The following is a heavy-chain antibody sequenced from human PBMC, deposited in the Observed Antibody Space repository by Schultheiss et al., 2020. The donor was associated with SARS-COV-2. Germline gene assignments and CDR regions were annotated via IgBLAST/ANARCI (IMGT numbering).Heavy chain of an antibody. CDR1: GFTFSRYW. D-gene: IGHD3-3*01. Sequence: GGSLRLSCAASGFTFSRYWMHWVRQAPGKGPVWVSAISGRSISTYYADSVKGRFTISRDNSKNTLYLQMNSLRAEDTAVYYCAKVGWSGYYEGYYYMDVWGKGTTVTVSS. V-gene: IGHV3-23*01. J-gene: IGHJ6*03. CDR3: AKVGWSGYYEGYYYMDV. CDR2: ISGRSIST.